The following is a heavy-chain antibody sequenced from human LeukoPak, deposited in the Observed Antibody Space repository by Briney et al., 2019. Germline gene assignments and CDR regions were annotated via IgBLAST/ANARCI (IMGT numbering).Heavy chain of an antibody. CDR2: IHYSGST. Sequence: SSETLSLTCSVSGASISSHYWTWIRQPPGKGLEWIGYIHYSGSTSSNPSLQSRVTISVDTSRNQFSLKLSSVTAADTAVYYCATTSGTSPIDSWGQGTLVTVSS. CDR3: ATTSGTSPIDS. J-gene: IGHJ4*02. CDR1: GASISSHY. V-gene: IGHV4-59*11.